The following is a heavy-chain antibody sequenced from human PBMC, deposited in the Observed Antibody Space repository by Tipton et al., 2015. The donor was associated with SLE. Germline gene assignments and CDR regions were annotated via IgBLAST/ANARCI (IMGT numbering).Heavy chain of an antibody. V-gene: IGHV4-39*07. CDR3: ARDNFWNRGYYFGGGEDYYYFDY. CDR1: GGSIGSSSYY. D-gene: IGHD3-3*01. J-gene: IGHJ4*02. Sequence: TLSLTCTVSGGSIGSSSYYWGWIRQPPGKGLEWIGSIYYSGSTYYNPSLKSRVTISVDTSKNQFSLKLSSVTAADTAVYYCARDNFWNRGYYFGGGEDYYYFDYWGQGTLVTVSS. CDR2: IYYSGST.